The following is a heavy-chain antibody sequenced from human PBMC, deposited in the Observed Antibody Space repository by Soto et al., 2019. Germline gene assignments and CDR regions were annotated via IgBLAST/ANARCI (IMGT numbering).Heavy chain of an antibody. CDR3: VKEGYYYDSSGYYYGWFDP. CDR2: ISAYNGNT. Sequence: GASVKVSCKASGYAFTSYAMHWVRQAPGQRLEWMGWISAYNGNTNYAQKFQGRVTMTTDTSTSTAYMELSSLRAEDTAVYYCVKEGYYYDSSGYYYGWFDPWGQGTLVTVSS. CDR1: GYAFTSYA. D-gene: IGHD3-22*01. V-gene: IGHV1-3*01. J-gene: IGHJ5*02.